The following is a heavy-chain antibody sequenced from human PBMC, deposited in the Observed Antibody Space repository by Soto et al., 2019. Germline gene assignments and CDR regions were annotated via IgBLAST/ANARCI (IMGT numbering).Heavy chain of an antibody. V-gene: IGHV2-5*01. CDR1: GFSLTTSGVG. J-gene: IGHJ5*02. Sequence: HITLKESGPTLVKPTQTLTLTCTFSGFSLTTSGVGVGWIRQPPGKALECLALIYWYDDKRYSPSLQSRLSIPTDNSKNQVVLTMTNLDPVDTATYDCAHIQNYSQYDWFDPLGQGTLVSVSP. D-gene: IGHD2-21*01. CDR2: IYWYDDK. CDR3: AHIQNYSQYDWFDP.